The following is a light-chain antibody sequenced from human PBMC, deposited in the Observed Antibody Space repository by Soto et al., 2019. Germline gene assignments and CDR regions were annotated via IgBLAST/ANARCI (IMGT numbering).Light chain of an antibody. CDR2: LNSDGSH. CDR3: QSWGSGIVV. J-gene: IGLJ2*01. V-gene: IGLV4-69*01. CDR1: SGHSNYA. Sequence: QPVLTQSPSASASLGASVKLTCTLSSGHSNYAIAWHQQQSEKGPRYLMKLNSDGSHSKGDGIPDRFSGSSSGAERYLTISGRQSEDEADYYGQSWGSGIVVFGGGTKLPVL.